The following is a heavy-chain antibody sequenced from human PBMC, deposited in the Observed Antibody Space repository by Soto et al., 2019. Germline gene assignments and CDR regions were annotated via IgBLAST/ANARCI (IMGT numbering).Heavy chain of an antibody. CDR2: IYWDDDK. D-gene: IGHD6-6*01. J-gene: IGHJ5*02. V-gene: IGHV2-5*02. Sequence: QITLKESGPTLVKPTQTLTLTCTFSGFSLSTSGVGVGWIRQPPGKALEWLALIYWDDDKRYSPSLKSRLTITKDPSERRAVLTMTNMGPLDTATHYCAHTQSAARQPVRWFHPRGQGTLVTVSS. CDR1: GFSLSTSGVG. CDR3: AHTQSAARQPVRWFHP.